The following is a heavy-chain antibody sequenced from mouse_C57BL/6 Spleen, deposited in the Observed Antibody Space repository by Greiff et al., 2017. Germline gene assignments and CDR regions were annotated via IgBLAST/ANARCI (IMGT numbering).Heavy chain of an antibody. Sequence: QVQLQQSGAELVRPGASVKLSCKASGYTFTDYYINWVKQRPGQGLEWIARIYPGGGNTYYNEKFKGKATLTAEKSSSTAYMQLSSLTSEDSAVYFCAREATVVATDWYFDVWGTGTTVTVSS. D-gene: IGHD1-1*01. CDR2: IYPGGGNT. V-gene: IGHV1-76*01. J-gene: IGHJ1*03. CDR1: GYTFTDYY. CDR3: AREATVVATDWYFDV.